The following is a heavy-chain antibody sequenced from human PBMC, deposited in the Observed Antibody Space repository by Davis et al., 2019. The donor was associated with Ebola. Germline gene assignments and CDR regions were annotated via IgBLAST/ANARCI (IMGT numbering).Heavy chain of an antibody. CDR3: ARGVYGNNGMDV. CDR2: INHSGST. V-gene: IGHV4-34*01. CDR1: GGSFSGYY. D-gene: IGHD5/OR15-5a*01. J-gene: IGHJ6*02. Sequence: SETLSLTCAVYGGSFSGYYWSWIRQPPGKGLEWIGEINHSGSTNYNPSLKSRVTISVDTSKNQFSLKLSSVTAADTAVYYCARGVYGNNGMDVWGQGTTVTVSS.